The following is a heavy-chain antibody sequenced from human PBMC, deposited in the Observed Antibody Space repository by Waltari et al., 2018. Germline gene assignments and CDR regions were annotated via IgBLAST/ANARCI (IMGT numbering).Heavy chain of an antibody. V-gene: IGHV4-59*01. CDR3: ARYQTTVRFDP. CDR1: GGSISSYY. D-gene: IGHD4-4*01. CDR2: IYYSGST. Sequence: QVQLQESGPGLVKPSETLSLTCTVSGGSISSYYWSWIRQPPGKGLEWIGYIYYSGSTNYNPSLKSRVTISVDTSKNQFSLKLSSVTAADTVVYYCARYQTTVRFDPWGQGTLVTVSS. J-gene: IGHJ5*02.